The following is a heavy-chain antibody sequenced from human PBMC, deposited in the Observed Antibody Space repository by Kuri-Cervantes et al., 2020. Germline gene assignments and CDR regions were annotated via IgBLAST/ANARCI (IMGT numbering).Heavy chain of an antibody. D-gene: IGHD3-3*01. CDR3: ARGTIFGPWLSPTGDGFDF. CDR2: IYYSGST. J-gene: IGHJ3*01. Sequence: SETLSLTCTVSGGSISSYYWSWIRQPPGKGLEWIGSIYYSGSTYYNPSLKSRVTISLDTSKNQFSLKMNSVTAADTAVYYCARGTIFGPWLSPTGDGFDFWGQGTMVTVSS. V-gene: IGHV4-59*12. CDR1: GGSISSYY.